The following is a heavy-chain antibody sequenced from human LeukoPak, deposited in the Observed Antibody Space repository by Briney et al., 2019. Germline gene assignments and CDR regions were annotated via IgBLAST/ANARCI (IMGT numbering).Heavy chain of an antibody. Sequence: GGSLRLSCAASGFTFSNSWMSWFRQAPGKGLEWVAFIKEDGSEKNYVESVKGRFTISRDNAKNSLYLLMNSLRVEDTAVYYCARGHWWVDPWGQGILVTVSS. J-gene: IGHJ5*02. V-gene: IGHV3-7*01. CDR3: ARGHWWVDP. CDR1: GFTFSNSW. CDR2: IKEDGSEK.